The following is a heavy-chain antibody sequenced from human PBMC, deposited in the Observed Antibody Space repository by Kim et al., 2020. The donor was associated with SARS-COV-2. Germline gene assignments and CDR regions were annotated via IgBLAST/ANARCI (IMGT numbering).Heavy chain of an antibody. V-gene: IGHV4-39*01. J-gene: IGHJ6*02. D-gene: IGHD4-17*01. CDR3: ASHDYGDYGMDV. Sequence: YYNQSLKSRVTIYVDTSKNPFSLKLSSVTAADTAVYYCASHDYGDYGMDVWGQGTTVTVSS.